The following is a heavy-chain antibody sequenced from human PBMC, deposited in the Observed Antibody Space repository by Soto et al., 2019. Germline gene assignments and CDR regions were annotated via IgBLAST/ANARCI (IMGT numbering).Heavy chain of an antibody. CDR2: IKPDGSER. CDR1: GFTFGTYW. Sequence: EVQLVESGGGLVQPGGSLRLSCAASGFTFGTYWMTWVRQPPGKGLECVADIKPDGSERYYVESVKGRFTISRDNAKNSLYLHMNSLRAEDTAVYYCATDLNWEHYWGQGTLVTVSS. J-gene: IGHJ4*02. V-gene: IGHV3-7*04. CDR3: ATDLNWEHY. D-gene: IGHD7-27*01.